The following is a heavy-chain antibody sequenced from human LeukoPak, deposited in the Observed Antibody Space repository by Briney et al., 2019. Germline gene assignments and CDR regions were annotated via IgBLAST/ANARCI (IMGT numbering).Heavy chain of an antibody. CDR1: GGTFSSYA. J-gene: IGHJ6*02. Sequence: SVKVSCKASGGTFSSYAISWVRQAPGQGLEWMGRIIPILGIANYAQKFQGRVTITADKSTSTAYMELSSLRSDDTAVYYCARDGIAPPYYYYGMDVWGQGTTVTVSS. CDR3: ARDGIAPPYYYYGMDV. CDR2: IIPILGIA. D-gene: IGHD1-26*01. V-gene: IGHV1-69*04.